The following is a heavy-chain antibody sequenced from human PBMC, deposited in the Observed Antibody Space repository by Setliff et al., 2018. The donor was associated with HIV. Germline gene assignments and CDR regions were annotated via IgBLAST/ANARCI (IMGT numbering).Heavy chain of an antibody. V-gene: IGHV4-39*01. CDR1: GGPITSNTYF. Sequence: ASETLSLTCSVSGGPITSNTYFWDWIRQAPGKGLEWIGSIYQSGNTYYNPSLKSRVSISVDTSKRQFSLKLTSVTAGDSALYYCARRRGQKATGWYYFDFWGQGALVTVSS. CDR2: IYQSGNT. CDR3: ARRRGQKATGWYYFDF. D-gene: IGHD6-19*01. J-gene: IGHJ4*02.